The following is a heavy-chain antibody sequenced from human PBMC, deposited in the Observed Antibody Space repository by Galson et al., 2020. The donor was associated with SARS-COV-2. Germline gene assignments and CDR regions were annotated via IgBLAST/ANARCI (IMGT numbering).Heavy chain of an antibody. J-gene: IGHJ1*01. CDR1: GGSINNYF. D-gene: IGHD3-3*01. V-gene: IGHV4-59*01. CDR2: LTYSGRT. Sequence: SETLSLTCSVSGGSINNYFWSWIRQPPGKGLEWIGYLTYSGRTNYNPSLKSRVTISVDTSKNQFSLRLSSVTAADTAVYYCASQTIFGVVAYFQHWGQGTQVIVSS. CDR3: ASQTIFGVVAYFQH.